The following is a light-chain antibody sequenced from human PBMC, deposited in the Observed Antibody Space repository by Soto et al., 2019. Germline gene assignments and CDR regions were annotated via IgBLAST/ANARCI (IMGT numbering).Light chain of an antibody. Sequence: EIQRTQSPSTMSASVGDRVTITCRASQTITRWMAWYQQKPGKAPKLLIYDASTLESGVPSRFSGSGSGTEFTLTISSTQPDNFASYYCHQYMSYSFGQGTKVDIK. V-gene: IGKV1-5*01. J-gene: IGKJ1*01. CDR1: QTITRW. CDR3: HQYMSYS. CDR2: DAS.